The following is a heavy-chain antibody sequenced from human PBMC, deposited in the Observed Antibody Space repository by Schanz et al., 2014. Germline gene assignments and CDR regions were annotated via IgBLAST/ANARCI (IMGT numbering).Heavy chain of an antibody. J-gene: IGHJ3*01. Sequence: QVQLVQSGAEVKKPGASVKVSCKASGYTFTSYGINWVRQAPGQGLEWMGWISAYNGNTNYAQKLQGRVTMTTDTSTSTAYMELSSLRSEDTAMYYCATMWGYCTATACQILEVLDVWGQGTMVTVSS. CDR1: GYTFTSYG. D-gene: IGHD2-8*02. V-gene: IGHV1-18*01. CDR2: ISAYNGNT. CDR3: ATMWGYCTATACQILEVLDV.